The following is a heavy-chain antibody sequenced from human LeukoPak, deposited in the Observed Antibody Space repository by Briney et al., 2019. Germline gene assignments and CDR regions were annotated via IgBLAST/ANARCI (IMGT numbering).Heavy chain of an antibody. V-gene: IGHV3-30*04. J-gene: IGHJ4*02. CDR1: GFIFSNYA. CDR2: ISYDGSNT. CDR3: ARDQTAVTGVWGTIDY. Sequence: GGSLRLSCAASGFIFSNYAIHWVRQAPGKGLEWVAVISYDGSNTFYGDSVKGRFTISRDNSKKTLYLQMNSLRTEDTAVYYCARDQTAVTGVWGTIDYWGQGTLVTVSS. D-gene: IGHD2-8*02.